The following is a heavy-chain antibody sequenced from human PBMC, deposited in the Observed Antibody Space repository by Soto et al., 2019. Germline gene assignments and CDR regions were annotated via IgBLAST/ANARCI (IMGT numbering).Heavy chain of an antibody. CDR3: ARRVETAHYGMDV. CDR1: GYSFTSYW. CDR2: IYPGDSDT. V-gene: IGHV5-51*01. Sequence: GESLKISCKGSGYSFTSYWIGWVRQMPGKGLEWMGIIYPGDSDTRYSPSFQGQVTISADKSISTAYLQWSSLKASDTAMYCCARRVETAHYGMDVWGQGTTVTVSS. J-gene: IGHJ6*02. D-gene: IGHD5-18*01.